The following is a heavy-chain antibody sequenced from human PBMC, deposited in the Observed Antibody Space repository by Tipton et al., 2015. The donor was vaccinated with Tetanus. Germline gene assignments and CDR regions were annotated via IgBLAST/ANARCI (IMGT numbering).Heavy chain of an antibody. CDR3: ARDPREDVDTAMVTGY. J-gene: IGHJ4*02. CDR2: ISSSSSTI. V-gene: IGHV3-48*01. D-gene: IGHD5-18*01. CDR1: GFTFSSYA. Sequence: SLRLSCAASGFTFSSYAMSWVRQAPGKGLEWVSYISSSSSTIYYADSVKGRFTISRDNAKNSLYLQMNSLRAEDTAVYYCARDPREDVDTAMVTGYWGQGTLVTVSS.